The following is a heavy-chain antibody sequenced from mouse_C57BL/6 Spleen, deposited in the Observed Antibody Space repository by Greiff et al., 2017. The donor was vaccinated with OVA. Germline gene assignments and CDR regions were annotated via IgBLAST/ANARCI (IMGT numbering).Heavy chain of an antibody. D-gene: IGHD2-14*01. CDR1: GFNIKDDY. V-gene: IGHV14-4*01. CDR2: IDPENGAT. Sequence: EVQLQQSGAELVRPGASVKLSCTASGFNIKDDYMHWVKQRPEQGLEWIGWIDPENGATEYASKFQGQATITADTSSNTAYLQLSSLTSEDTAVYYCTTSKAGYRYFDDWGQGTTLTVSS. J-gene: IGHJ2*01. CDR3: TTSKAGYRYFDD.